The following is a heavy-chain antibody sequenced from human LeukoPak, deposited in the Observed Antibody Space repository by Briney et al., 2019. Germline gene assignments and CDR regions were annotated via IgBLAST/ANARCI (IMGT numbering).Heavy chain of an antibody. J-gene: IGHJ4*02. CDR1: GGSFSTYY. V-gene: IGHV4-34*01. Sequence: PSETLSLTCAVYGGSFSTYYWSWIRQPPGKGLEWIGEINHSGSTTYNPSLKSRVIISVDTSKNQFSLKLTAVTAADTALYYCARVWDYWGQGTLVTVSS. CDR2: INHSGST. CDR3: ARVWDY.